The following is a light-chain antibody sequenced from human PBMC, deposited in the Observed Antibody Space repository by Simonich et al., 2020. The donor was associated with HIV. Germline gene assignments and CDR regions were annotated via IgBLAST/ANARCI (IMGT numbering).Light chain of an antibody. CDR3: SSYTSSSTLV. J-gene: IGLJ2*01. CDR1: SSDVGGYNY. V-gene: IGLV2-11*01. Sequence: QSALTQPRSVSGSPGQSVTISCTGTSSDVGGYNYVSWYQQHPGKAPKLMIYDVSKRPSGVPDRCSGSKSGNTASLTISGLQAEDEADYYCSSYTSSSTLVFGGGTKLTVL. CDR2: DVS.